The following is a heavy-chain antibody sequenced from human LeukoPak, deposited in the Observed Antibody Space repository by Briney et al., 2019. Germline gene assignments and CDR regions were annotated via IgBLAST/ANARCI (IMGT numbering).Heavy chain of an antibody. CDR3: TRVTAYYDYGMDV. CDR1: GFTFSNAW. J-gene: IGHJ6*02. CDR2: IKSKSDYGTT. Sequence: KPGGSLRLSCAASGFTFSNAWMSWVRQAPGKGLEWVGRIKSKSDYGTTDYAAPVKGRFTISRDDSKNTLYLQMNSLKTEDTAMYYCTRVTAYYDYGMDVWGQGTTVTVSS. D-gene: IGHD2-21*02. V-gene: IGHV3-15*01.